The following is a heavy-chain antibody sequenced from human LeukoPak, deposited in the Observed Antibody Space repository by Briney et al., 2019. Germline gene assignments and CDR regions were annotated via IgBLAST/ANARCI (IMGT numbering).Heavy chain of an antibody. D-gene: IGHD3-3*01. CDR3: ARGMWLTYYDFWSGSPAIDY. CDR1: GFTISSYS. CDR2: ISSSSSTI. J-gene: IGHJ4*02. Sequence: PGGSLRLSCAASGFTISSYSMNWVRQAPGKGLEWVSYISSSSSTIYYADSVKGRFTISRDNAKNSLYLQMNSLRAEDTAVYYCARGMWLTYYDFWSGSPAIDYWGQGTLVTVSS. V-gene: IGHV3-48*01.